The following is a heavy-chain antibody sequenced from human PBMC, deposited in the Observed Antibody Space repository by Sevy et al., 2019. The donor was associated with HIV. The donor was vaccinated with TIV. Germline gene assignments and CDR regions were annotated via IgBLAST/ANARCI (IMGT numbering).Heavy chain of an antibody. J-gene: IGHJ5*02. CDR2: ISSSGTTI. CDR1: GFTFSSYE. V-gene: IGHV3-48*03. CDR3: ARKGGAYDIGFDH. Sequence: GGSLRLSCAASGFTFSSYEMTWVRQAPGKGLEWISSISSSGTTIYYGDSVEGRFTISRDNPMNSLYLQMNSLRAEDTAVYYCARKGGAYDIGFDHWGQGTLVTVSS. D-gene: IGHD3-22*01.